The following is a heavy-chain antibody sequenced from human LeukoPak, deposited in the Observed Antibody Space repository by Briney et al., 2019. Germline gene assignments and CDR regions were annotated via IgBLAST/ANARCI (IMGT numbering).Heavy chain of an antibody. Sequence: PGGSLRLSCAASGFTFSSYGMHWVRQAPGKGLEWVAFIRYDGSNKYYADSVKGRFTISRDNSKNTLYLQMNSLRAEDTAVYYCATLSGSYLAASYFDYWGQGTLVTVSS. V-gene: IGHV3-30*02. CDR1: GFTFSSYG. J-gene: IGHJ4*02. D-gene: IGHD1-26*01. CDR3: ATLSGSYLAASYFDY. CDR2: IRYDGSNK.